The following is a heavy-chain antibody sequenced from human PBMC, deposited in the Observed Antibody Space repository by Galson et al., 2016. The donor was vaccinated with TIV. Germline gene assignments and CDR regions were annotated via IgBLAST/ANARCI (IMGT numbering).Heavy chain of an antibody. CDR1: GYTFTNYG. V-gene: IGHV1-18*04. D-gene: IGHD6-13*01. J-gene: IGHJ4*02. CDR3: ARDAPYSSSWSIDY. Sequence: LVKVSCKASGYTFTNYGISWVRQAPGQGLEWMGWISGYDTNTEYVQKLQDRVTMTKDTSTSTAYMELRSLRYDDTAVYYCARDAPYSSSWSIDYWGQGSLVTVSS. CDR2: ISGYDTNT.